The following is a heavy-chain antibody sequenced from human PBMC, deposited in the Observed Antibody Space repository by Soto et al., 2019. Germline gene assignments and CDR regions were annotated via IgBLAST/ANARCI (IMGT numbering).Heavy chain of an antibody. CDR3: ARVYPPNSSGYYWGFDY. J-gene: IGHJ4*02. V-gene: IGHV1-46*01. CDR2: INPSGGST. CDR1: GYTFTSYY. Sequence: ASVKVSCKASGYTFTSYYMHWVRQAPGQGLEWMGIINPSGGSTSYAQKSQGRVTMTRDTSTSTVYMELSSLRSEDTAVYYCARVYPPNSSGYYWGFDYWSQGTLVTVSS. D-gene: IGHD3-22*01.